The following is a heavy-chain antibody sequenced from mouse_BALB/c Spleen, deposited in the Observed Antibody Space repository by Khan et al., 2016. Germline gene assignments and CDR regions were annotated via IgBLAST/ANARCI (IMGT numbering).Heavy chain of an antibody. CDR2: INTYSGEP. CDR1: GYTFRNYG. J-gene: IGHJ1*01. Sequence: QIQLVQSGPELKKPGETVKISCKASGYTFRNYGMNWVKQAPGKGLKWMGWINTYSGEPTYADDFKGRFAFSLETSASTAYLQINNLKNEDTATYVCARRRGAHWYFDVWGAGTTVTVSS. V-gene: IGHV9-3-1*01. CDR3: ARRRGAHWYFDV.